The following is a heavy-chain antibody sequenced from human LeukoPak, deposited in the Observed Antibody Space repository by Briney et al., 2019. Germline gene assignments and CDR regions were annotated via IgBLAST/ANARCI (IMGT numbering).Heavy chain of an antibody. CDR1: GGSISSGGYY. D-gene: IGHD4-17*01. CDR2: IYYSGST. CDR3: ARDAEFMTTVTTIHAFDI. V-gene: IGHV4-31*03. J-gene: IGHJ3*02. Sequence: PSETLSLTCTVSGGSISSGGYYWSWIRQHPGKGLEWIGYIYYSGSTYYNPSLKSRVTISVDTSKNQFSLKLSSVTAADTAVYYCARDAEFMTTVTTIHAFDIWGQGTMVTVSS.